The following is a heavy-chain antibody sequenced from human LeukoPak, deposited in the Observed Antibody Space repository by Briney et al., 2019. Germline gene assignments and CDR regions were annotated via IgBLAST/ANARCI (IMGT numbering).Heavy chain of an antibody. CDR3: TAGGDGTYSSDY. D-gene: IGHD1-26*01. J-gene: IGHJ4*02. CDR2: SKSRAGGGTT. Sequence: PGGSLRLSRSASGFTFSDAWMSWVRQAPGKGLEWVGRSKSRAGGGTTDVAAPGQGRFTISRDDSKNTLSLQMNSLEIEDTAVYYCTAGGDGTYSSDYWGQGTLVTVS. V-gene: IGHV3-15*01. CDR1: GFTFSDAW.